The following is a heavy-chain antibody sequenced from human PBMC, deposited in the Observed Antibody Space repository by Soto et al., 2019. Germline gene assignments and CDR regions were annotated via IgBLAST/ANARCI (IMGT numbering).Heavy chain of an antibody. J-gene: IGHJ4*02. Sequence: GASVKVSCTASGYPFTSYGISWLRHAPGQGLEWMGWINANSAGTNYGQKFQGRGTMTRDTSISTAYMELSGLTSDDTALYFCARGHDDYDSSFSYWGIDHWGQGTLVTVSS. CDR2: INANSAGT. D-gene: IGHD3-22*01. CDR1: GYPFTSYG. V-gene: IGHV1-2*02. CDR3: ARGHDDYDSSFSYWGIDH.